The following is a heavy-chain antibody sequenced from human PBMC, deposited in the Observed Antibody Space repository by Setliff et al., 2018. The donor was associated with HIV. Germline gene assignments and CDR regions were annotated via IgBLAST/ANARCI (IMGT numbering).Heavy chain of an antibody. Sequence: SETLSLTCSVSGGSTTSGGYYWSWIRQHPGKGLELIGYIYYTGTTNYNPSLKSRVTISLDTSQNHFSLKLTSVTAADTAVYYCARHITGGLAAPVWFDPWGQGTLVTVSS. CDR3: ARHITGGLAAPVWFDP. J-gene: IGHJ5*02. CDR2: IYYTGTT. CDR1: GGSTTSGGYY. D-gene: IGHD6-13*01. V-gene: IGHV4-61*08.